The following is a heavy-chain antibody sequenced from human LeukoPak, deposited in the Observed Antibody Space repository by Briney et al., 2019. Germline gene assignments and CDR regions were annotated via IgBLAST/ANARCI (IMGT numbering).Heavy chain of an antibody. Sequence: GGSLRLSCAASGFTFSDYYMSWIRQAPGKGLEWVSYISSGGETIYYADSVKGRVTIFRDNAKNSLYLQMDSLRAEDTAVYYCARDGRAVAFDIWGQGTVVTVSS. CDR1: GFTFSDYY. CDR3: ARDGRAVAFDI. J-gene: IGHJ3*02. D-gene: IGHD6-19*01. V-gene: IGHV3-11*04. CDR2: ISSGGETI.